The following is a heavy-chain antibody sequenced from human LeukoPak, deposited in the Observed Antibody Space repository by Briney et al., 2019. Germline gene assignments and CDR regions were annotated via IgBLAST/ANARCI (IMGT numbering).Heavy chain of an antibody. CDR1: SASMSTYY. Sequence: PSETLSLTXTVSSASMSTYYWSWIRQSPGRGLEWIGCIYYTGSSIYNPSLKSRVTMSVDTSKNQFSLKLTSVTAADTAVYYCARENNRAPDYWGQGTLVTVSS. CDR2: IYYTGSS. D-gene: IGHD1/OR15-1a*01. CDR3: ARENNRAPDY. V-gene: IGHV4-59*01. J-gene: IGHJ4*02.